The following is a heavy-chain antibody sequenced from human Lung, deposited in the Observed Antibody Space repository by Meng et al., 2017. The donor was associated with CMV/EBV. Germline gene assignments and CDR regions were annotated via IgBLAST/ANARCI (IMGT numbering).Heavy chain of an antibody. J-gene: IGHJ4*01. CDR1: GFTVTRNW. CDR3: ARPIEGIRETLDY. CDR2: INEDGTDK. V-gene: IGHV3-7*01. Sequence: GESLKISCAASGFTVTRNWMTWVRQAPGKGLEWVANINEDGTDKNYLDSVKGRFTISRDNVKKSVYLQMNTLRGEDTAVYYGARPIEGIRETLDYWGQGTLVTVSS. D-gene: IGHD3-10*01.